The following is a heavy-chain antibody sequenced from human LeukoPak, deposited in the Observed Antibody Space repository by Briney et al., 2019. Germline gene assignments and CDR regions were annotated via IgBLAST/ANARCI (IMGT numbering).Heavy chain of an antibody. Sequence: PSETLSLTCTASGGSISSSAYFWVWLRQPPGKGLEWIGSISYSGTTYYNPSLKSRVTLSVDTSNNQFSLRVSSVTAADTAVYYCARSNSGSYYRFDHWGQGTLVTVSS. CDR3: ARSNSGSYYRFDH. J-gene: IGHJ4*02. D-gene: IGHD3-10*01. V-gene: IGHV4-39*01. CDR2: ISYSGTT. CDR1: GGSISSSAYF.